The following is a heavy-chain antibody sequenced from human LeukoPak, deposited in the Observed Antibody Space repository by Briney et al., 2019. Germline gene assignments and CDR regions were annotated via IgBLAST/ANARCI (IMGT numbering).Heavy chain of an antibody. CDR1: GFALDEHG. J-gene: IGHJ4*02. CDR3: ARAPITSPFYFDY. D-gene: IGHD2-2*01. V-gene: IGHV3-20*04. Sequence: GGSLRLSCTASGFALDEHGMSWVRHVPGKGLEWVSGINWSGGSTGYADPLRGRFTISRDNAKNSLYLQMDSLRAEDTALYSCARAPITSPFYFDYWGQGTLVTVSS. CDR2: INWSGGST.